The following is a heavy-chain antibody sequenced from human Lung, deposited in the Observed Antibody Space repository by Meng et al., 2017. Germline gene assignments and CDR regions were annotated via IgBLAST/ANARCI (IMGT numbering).Heavy chain of an antibody. V-gene: IGHV3-23*01. Sequence: EVQLLESGGGLVQPGGSPRLSCVASGFTFSSYAMTWVRQAPGKGLEWVSSISGSGGSTYYADSVRGRFTISRDNSKNTVYLQMNSLRVEDTAIYYCVRRIEYSSSSGYWGQGTLVTVSS. CDR2: ISGSGGST. D-gene: IGHD6-6*01. CDR3: VRRIEYSSSSGY. J-gene: IGHJ4*02. CDR1: GFTFSSYA.